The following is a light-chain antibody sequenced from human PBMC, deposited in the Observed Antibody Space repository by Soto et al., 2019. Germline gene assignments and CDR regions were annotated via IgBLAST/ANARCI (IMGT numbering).Light chain of an antibody. J-gene: IGKJ4*01. CDR3: QQYGSSPLT. CDR1: QSVSSSY. V-gene: IGKV3-20*01. CDR2: GAS. Sequence: EIGLTQSPGTLSLSPGERATLSCRASQSVSSSYLAWYQQKPGQAPRLLIYGASSRATGIPDRFSGSGSGTDFTLTISRLKPEDFAVYYCQQYGSSPLTFGGGTKVEIK.